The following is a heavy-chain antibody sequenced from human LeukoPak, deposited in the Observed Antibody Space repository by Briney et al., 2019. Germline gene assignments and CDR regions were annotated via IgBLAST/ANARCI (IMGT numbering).Heavy chain of an antibody. D-gene: IGHD5-24*01. J-gene: IGHJ4*02. CDR1: GFTFSNNA. CDR2: ITGTTATGDPP. V-gene: IGHV3-23*01. Sequence: GGSLRLSCAASGFTFSNNAMTWVRQAPGKGLECVSAITGTTATGDPPYYADSVRGRFTISRDNSRNTLYLQMNSLRAEDTALYYCARVFPVEMATNDYFDYWGQGTLVTVSS. CDR3: ARVFPVEMATNDYFDY.